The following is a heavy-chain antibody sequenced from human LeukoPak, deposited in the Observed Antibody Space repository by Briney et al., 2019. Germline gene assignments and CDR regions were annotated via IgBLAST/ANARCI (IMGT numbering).Heavy chain of an antibody. Sequence: GGSLRLSCVASGFSFREDWMNWVRQAPGRGLEWLGRIKRQMDGATTDYAAPVKGRFTISRDDSKNTLSLQMNSLKTEDTAIYYCTTERYWPNGGYVHWGQGTLVTVSS. V-gene: IGHV3-15*01. CDR1: GFSFREDW. J-gene: IGHJ4*02. CDR3: TTERYWPNGGYVH. D-gene: IGHD2-8*01. CDR2: IKRQMDGATT.